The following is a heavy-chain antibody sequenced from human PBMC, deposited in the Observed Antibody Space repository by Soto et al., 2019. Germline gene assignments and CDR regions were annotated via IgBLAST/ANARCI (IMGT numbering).Heavy chain of an antibody. J-gene: IGHJ4*02. CDR2: ISPNGAST. CDR1: GFTFSSHA. V-gene: IGHV3-64*02. CDR3: ARVANVVVVLATGYFDY. D-gene: IGHD2-15*01. Sequence: GGSLRLSCAASGFTFSSHAMHWVRQAPGKGLEYVSAISPNGASTYYADSVKGRFTISRDNSKNTLYLQMGSLKPEDMAVYYCARVANVVVVLATGYFDYWGQGTPVTVSS.